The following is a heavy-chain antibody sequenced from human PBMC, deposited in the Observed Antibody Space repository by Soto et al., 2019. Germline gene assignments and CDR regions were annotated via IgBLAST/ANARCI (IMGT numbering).Heavy chain of an antibody. V-gene: IGHV4-34*01. CDR1: GGSFSGYY. CDR3: ARDYRDGDYHYYYYYYMDV. J-gene: IGHJ6*03. Sequence: SETLSLTCTLYGGSFSGYYWSWIRQPPRKGLEWIGEINHSRSTNYNPSHKSRVTISVDTSKNQFSLKLSSVTAADTSVYYCARDYRDGDYHYYYYYYMDVWGKGTTVT. CDR2: INHSRST. D-gene: IGHD4-17*01.